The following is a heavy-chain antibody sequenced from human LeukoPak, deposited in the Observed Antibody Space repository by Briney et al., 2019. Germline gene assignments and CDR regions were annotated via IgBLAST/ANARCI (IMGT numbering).Heavy chain of an antibody. D-gene: IGHD2-2*01. J-gene: IGHJ5*02. V-gene: IGHV4-34*01. CDR2: INHSGST. CDR1: GGSFSGYY. Sequence: SETLSLTCAVYGGSFSGYYWSWIRQPPGKGLEWIGEINHSGSTNYNPSLKSRVTISVDTSKNQFSLKLSSVTAADTAVYYCAREVVVPYNWFDPWGQGTLVTVSS. CDR3: AREVVVPYNWFDP.